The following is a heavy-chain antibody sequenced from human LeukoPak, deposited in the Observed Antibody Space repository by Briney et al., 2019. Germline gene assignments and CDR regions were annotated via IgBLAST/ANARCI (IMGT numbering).Heavy chain of an antibody. CDR3: ARGRDGSSGRWLFVY. J-gene: IGHJ4*02. CDR2: FDPEDGET. D-gene: IGHD5-24*01. V-gene: IGHV1-24*01. Sequence: GASVKVSCKVSGYTLTELSMHWVRQAPGKGLEWMGGFDPEDGETIYAQKFQGRVTITADKSTSTAYMELSSLRSEDTAVYYCARGRDGSSGRWLFVYWGQGTLVTVSS. CDR1: GYTLTELS.